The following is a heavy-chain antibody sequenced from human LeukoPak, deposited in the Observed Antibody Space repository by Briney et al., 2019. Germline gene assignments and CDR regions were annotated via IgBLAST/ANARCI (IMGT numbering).Heavy chain of an antibody. Sequence: GESPKISCKGSGYKFSNYWIGWVRQMPGKGLEWMGIIYPGDSDDTRYSPSYLGQVTMSADMSINTAYLQWSSLKASDTAIYYCARERGATGYDSGLDFDYWGQGTLVTVSS. D-gene: IGHD5-12*01. CDR2: IYPGDSDDT. J-gene: IGHJ4*02. CDR3: ARERGATGYDSGLDFDY. CDR1: GYKFSNYW. V-gene: IGHV5-51*01.